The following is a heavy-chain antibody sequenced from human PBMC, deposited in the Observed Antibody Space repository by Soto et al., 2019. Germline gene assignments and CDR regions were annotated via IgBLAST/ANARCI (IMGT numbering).Heavy chain of an antibody. CDR1: GGSISLGGYA. V-gene: IGHV4-30-2*01. J-gene: IGHJ5*02. CDR2: IYHSGST. Sequence: QLQLQESGSGLVRPSQTLSLTCAVSGGSISLGGYAWNCIRQPPGKGLEWIGYIYHSGSTLYTPYLKSRVTVSVDKSKNQFSLKLISVTAADTAVYYCARDQLEGNWFDPWGQGTLGTVSS. CDR3: ARDQLEGNWFDP. D-gene: IGHD1-1*01.